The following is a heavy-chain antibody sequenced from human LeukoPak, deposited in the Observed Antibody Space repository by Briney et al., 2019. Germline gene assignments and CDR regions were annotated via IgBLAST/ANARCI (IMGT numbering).Heavy chain of an antibody. CDR1: GFTFSTYE. J-gene: IGHJ4*02. Sequence: GGSLRLSCAASGFTFSTYEMNWVRQAPGKGLEWVLYISFSGSPIYYADSLRGRFTISRDNAKNSLYLQMNSLRVEDTAVYYCASGGISGWHYWGQGTLVTVSS. CDR3: ASGGISGWHY. CDR2: ISFSGSPI. D-gene: IGHD6-19*01. V-gene: IGHV3-48*03.